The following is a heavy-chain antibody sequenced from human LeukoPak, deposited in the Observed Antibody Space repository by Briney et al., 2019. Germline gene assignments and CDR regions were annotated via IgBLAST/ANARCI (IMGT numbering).Heavy chain of an antibody. V-gene: IGHV1-69*02. CDR1: GGTFRSGS. D-gene: IGHD4-17*01. CDR3: ARASDLVTTWDYFDS. J-gene: IGHJ4*02. CDR2: IVPMPDIT. Sequence: SVKVSCEASGGTFRSGSINWVRQAPGQGLEWMGRIVPMPDITTHSQTFQGRVTITADKSTSTAYMELSSLTSEDTAVYYCARASDLVTTWDYFDSWGQGSLVIVSS.